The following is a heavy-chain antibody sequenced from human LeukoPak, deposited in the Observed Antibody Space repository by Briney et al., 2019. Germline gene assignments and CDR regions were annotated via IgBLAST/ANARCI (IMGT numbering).Heavy chain of an antibody. J-gene: IGHJ4*02. CDR3: AKTTGGIYKGYFDY. D-gene: IGHD1-26*01. V-gene: IGHV3-23*01. CDR2: INNSGGST. Sequence: GGSLRLSCAASGFTFSKYVMSWVRQAPGKGLEWVSVINNSGGSTYYADSVKGRFTISRDNSKNTLYLQMNSLRADDTAVYYCAKTTGGIYKGYFDYWGQGTLVTVSS. CDR1: GFTFSKYV.